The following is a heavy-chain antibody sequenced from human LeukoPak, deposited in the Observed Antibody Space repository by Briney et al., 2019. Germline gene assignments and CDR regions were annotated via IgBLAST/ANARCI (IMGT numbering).Heavy chain of an antibody. Sequence: PGGSLRLSCAASGFTFSDYYMSWIRQAPGKGLEWVSYISSSGSTIYYADSVKGRFTISRDNAKNSLYLQMDSLRAEDTAVYYCARDGCSSTSCYGYIWGQGTLVTVSS. J-gene: IGHJ4*02. CDR3: ARDGCSSTSCYGYI. V-gene: IGHV3-11*01. D-gene: IGHD2-2*01. CDR1: GFTFSDYY. CDR2: ISSSGSTI.